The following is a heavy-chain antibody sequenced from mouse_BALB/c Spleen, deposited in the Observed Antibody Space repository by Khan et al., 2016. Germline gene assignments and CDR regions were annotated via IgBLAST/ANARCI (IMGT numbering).Heavy chain of an antibody. CDR1: SYTFTSYW. Sequence: VQLKQSGTVLARPGASVKMSCKASSYTFTSYWLHWVKQRPGQGLEWIGSIYPGNSNTSYNQKFKGKAKLTAVTSTSTAYMELSSLTNEDSAFYSCTGDRYYYGFAYWGQGTLVTVFA. CDR2: IYPGNSNT. CDR3: TGDRYYYGFAY. D-gene: IGHD1-1*01. V-gene: IGHV1-5*01. J-gene: IGHJ3*01.